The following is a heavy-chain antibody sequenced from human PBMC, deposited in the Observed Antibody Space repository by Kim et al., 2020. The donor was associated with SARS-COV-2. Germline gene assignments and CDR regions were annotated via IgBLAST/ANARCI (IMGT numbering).Heavy chain of an antibody. J-gene: IGHJ4*02. CDR2: ISSSNTI. Sequence: GGSLRLSCAASGFIFSSYSMNWVRQAPGKGLEWVSYISSSNTIYYADSVKGRFTISRDNAKNSLYLQMNNLRDEDTAVYYCARLGRVAAPVEDYWGQGTLVTVSS. V-gene: IGHV3-48*02. D-gene: IGHD6-13*01. CDR1: GFIFSSYS. CDR3: ARLGRVAAPVEDY.